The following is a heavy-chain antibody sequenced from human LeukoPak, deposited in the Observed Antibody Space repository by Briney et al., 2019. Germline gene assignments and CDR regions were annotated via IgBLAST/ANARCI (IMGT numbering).Heavy chain of an antibody. J-gene: IGHJ4*02. Sequence: GGSLRLSCAASGFTFSSYAMNWVRQAPGKGLEWVSAISGSGGSTYYADSVKGRFTISRDDSKNTLYLQINSLRAEDTAIYYCAKDTVYYDSSSYPYWGQGNLVTVSS. CDR3: AKDTVYYDSSSYPY. V-gene: IGHV3-23*01. CDR2: ISGSGGST. D-gene: IGHD3-22*01. CDR1: GFTFSSYA.